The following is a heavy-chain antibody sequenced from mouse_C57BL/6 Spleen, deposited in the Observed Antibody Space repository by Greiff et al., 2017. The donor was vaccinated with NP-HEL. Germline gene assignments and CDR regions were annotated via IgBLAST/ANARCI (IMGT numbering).Heavy chain of an antibody. J-gene: IGHJ4*01. V-gene: IGHV1-80*01. CDR2: IYPGDGDT. Sequence: VQLVESGAELVKPGASVKISCKASGYAFSSYWMNWVKQRPGKGLEWIGQIYPGDGDTNYNGKFKGKATLTADKSSSTAYMQLSSLTSEDSAVYFCARGGNGYDEDAMDYWGQGTSVTVSS. CDR1: GYAFSSYW. CDR3: ARGGNGYDEDAMDY. D-gene: IGHD2-2*01.